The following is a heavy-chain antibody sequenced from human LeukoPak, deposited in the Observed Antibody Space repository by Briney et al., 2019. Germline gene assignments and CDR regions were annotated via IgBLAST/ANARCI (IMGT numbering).Heavy chain of an antibody. D-gene: IGHD3-22*01. Sequence: GESLKISCKGSGYSFTSYWIGWVRQMPGKGLEWMGIIYPGDSDTRYSPSFQGQVTISADKSISTAYLQWSSLKASDTAMYYCARLGYYYDSSGYTVEYFQHWGQGTLVTVSS. J-gene: IGHJ1*01. CDR3: ARLGYYYDSSGYTVEYFQH. CDR1: GYSFTSYW. V-gene: IGHV5-51*01. CDR2: IYPGDSDT.